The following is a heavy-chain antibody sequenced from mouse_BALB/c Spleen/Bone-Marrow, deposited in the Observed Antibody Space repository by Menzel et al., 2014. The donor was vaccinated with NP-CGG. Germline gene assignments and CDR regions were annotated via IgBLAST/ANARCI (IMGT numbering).Heavy chain of an antibody. CDR3: ARDRGGNYGYAMDY. Sequence: VKLVESGPGLVAPSQSLSITCTVSGFSLTSYGVHWVRQSPGKGLEWLGVIWPGGSTNYNSALMSRLTISKDNSKSQVFLKMNSLQTDDTATYYCARDRGGNYGYAMDYWGQGTSVTVSS. D-gene: IGHD2-1*01. CDR2: IWPGGST. V-gene: IGHV2-9*02. CDR1: GFSLTSYG. J-gene: IGHJ4*01.